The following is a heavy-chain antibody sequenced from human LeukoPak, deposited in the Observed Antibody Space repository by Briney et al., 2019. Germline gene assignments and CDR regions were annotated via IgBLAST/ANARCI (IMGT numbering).Heavy chain of an antibody. CDR2: ISSSGSTI. J-gene: IGHJ3*02. CDR3: ARDRRGSIGAFEI. D-gene: IGHD3-10*01. CDR1: GFTFSSYV. V-gene: IGHV3-48*03. Sequence: GGSLRLSCAASGFTFSSYVMSWVRQAPGKGREWVSYISSSGSTIYYADSVKGRFTISRDNAKNSLYLQMNSLRAEDTAVYYCARDRRGSIGAFEIWGQGTIVTVSS.